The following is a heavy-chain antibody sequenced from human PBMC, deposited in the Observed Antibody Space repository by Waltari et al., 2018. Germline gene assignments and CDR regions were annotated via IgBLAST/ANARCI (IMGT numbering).Heavy chain of an antibody. CDR1: GPSFTGYY. D-gene: IGHD3-10*01. CDR2: INPNSGGT. J-gene: IGHJ6*02. Sequence: GDPETVSCKAYGPSFTGYYILWVRQAPGQGLEWMGWINPNSGGTNYAQKFKGRVTMTRDTSISTAYMELSRLRSDDTAVYYCARLRITMVRGLYGMDVWGQGTTVTVSS. CDR3: ARLRITMVRGLYGMDV. V-gene: IGHV1-2*02.